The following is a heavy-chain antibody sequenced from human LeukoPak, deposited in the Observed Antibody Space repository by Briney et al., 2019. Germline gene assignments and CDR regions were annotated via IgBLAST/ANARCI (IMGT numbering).Heavy chain of an antibody. J-gene: IGHJ4*02. Sequence: SETLSLTCAVYGGSSSGYYWSWIRQPPGKGPEWIGEINHSGSTNYNPSLKSRVTISVDTSKNQFSLKLSSVTAADTAVYYCARGDGGYDFWSGPLSRPPDYWGQGTLVTVSS. CDR1: GGSSSGYY. CDR3: ARGDGGYDFWSGPLSRPPDY. V-gene: IGHV4-34*01. D-gene: IGHD3-3*01. CDR2: INHSGST.